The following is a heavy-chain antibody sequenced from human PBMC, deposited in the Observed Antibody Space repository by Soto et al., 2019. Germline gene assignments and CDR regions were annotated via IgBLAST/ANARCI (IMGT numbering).Heavy chain of an antibody. CDR2: INSDGSST. Sequence: GGSLRLSCAASGFTFSSYWMHWVRQAPGKGLVWVSRINSDGSSTSYAGSVKGRFTISRDNAKNTLYLQMNSLRAEDTAVYYCARAMEWIQLWLQHYYYGMDVWGQGTTVTVSS. V-gene: IGHV3-74*01. CDR1: GFTFSSYW. J-gene: IGHJ6*02. D-gene: IGHD5-18*01. CDR3: ARAMEWIQLWLQHYYYGMDV.